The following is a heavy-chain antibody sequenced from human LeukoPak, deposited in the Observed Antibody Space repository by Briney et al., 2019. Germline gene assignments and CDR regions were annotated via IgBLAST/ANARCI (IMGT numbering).Heavy chain of an antibody. V-gene: IGHV3-48*03. J-gene: IGHJ5*02. CDR2: ISSSGGPK. D-gene: IGHD3-3*01. Sequence: TGGSLRLSCAASGFTFSSYEMNWVRQAPGKGLEWVAYISSSGGPKYYADSVKGRFTISRDNAKNSLFLQLNSPRTEDTAVYYCAREHDLWHEGGNWFDAWGQGTLVTVSS. CDR1: GFTFSSYE. CDR3: AREHDLWHEGGNWFDA.